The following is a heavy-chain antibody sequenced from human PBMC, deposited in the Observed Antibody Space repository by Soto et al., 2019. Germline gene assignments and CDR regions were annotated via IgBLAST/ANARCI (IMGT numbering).Heavy chain of an antibody. D-gene: IGHD2-21*02. V-gene: IGHV1-69*13. CDR2: IIPTLGTT. J-gene: IGHJ6*02. CDR1: ACSLSEFS. Sequence: SENVACKPCACSLSEFSLNEMRQAPGQGLEGLGGIIPTLGTTDYAHKFQGRVTITADEATRTAYMELSGLRSEDTAVYYCARDDATHCGDDCYRYFYYGMDVWGQGTTVTVSS. CDR3: ARDDATHCGDDCYRYFYYGMDV.